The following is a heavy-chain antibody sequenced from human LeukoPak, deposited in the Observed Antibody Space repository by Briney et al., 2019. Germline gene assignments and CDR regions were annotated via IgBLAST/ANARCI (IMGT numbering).Heavy chain of an antibody. Sequence: GGSLRLPCAASGFTFSSYAMSWVRQAPGKGLEWVSAISGSGGSTYYADSVKGRFTISRDNSKNTLYLQMNSLRAEDTAVYYCAKEEKYYYDSSGYYFSPYDYWGQGTLVTVSS. V-gene: IGHV3-23*01. J-gene: IGHJ4*02. CDR3: AKEEKYYYDSSGYYFSPYDY. CDR2: ISGSGGST. D-gene: IGHD3-22*01. CDR1: GFTFSSYA.